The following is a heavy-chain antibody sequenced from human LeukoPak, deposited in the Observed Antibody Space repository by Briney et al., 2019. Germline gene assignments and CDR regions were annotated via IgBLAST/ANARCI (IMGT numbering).Heavy chain of an antibody. CDR2: IYYSGST. CDR1: GGSISSSSYY. D-gene: IGHD6-19*01. J-gene: IGHJ1*01. Sequence: PSETLSLTCTVSGGSISSSSYYWGWIRQPPGKGLEWIGSIYYSGSTYYNPSLKSRVTISVDTSKNQFSLKLSSVTAADTAVYYCARGPYSSGWYPVGYFQHWGQGTLVTVSS. V-gene: IGHV4-39*01. CDR3: ARGPYSSGWYPVGYFQH.